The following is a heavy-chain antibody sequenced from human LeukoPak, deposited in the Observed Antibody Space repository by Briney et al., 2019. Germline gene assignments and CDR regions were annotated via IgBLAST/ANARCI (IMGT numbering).Heavy chain of an antibody. V-gene: IGHV1-8*01. Sequence: ASVKVSCTASGYTFTSYDINWVRQATGQGLEWMGWMNPNSGNTGYAQKFQGRVTMTRNTSISTAYMELSSLRSEDTAVYYWARVGVDTAMVTYYYFDYWGQGTLVTVSS. D-gene: IGHD5-18*01. CDR1: GYTFTSYD. CDR2: MNPNSGNT. J-gene: IGHJ4*02. CDR3: ARVGVDTAMVTYYYFDY.